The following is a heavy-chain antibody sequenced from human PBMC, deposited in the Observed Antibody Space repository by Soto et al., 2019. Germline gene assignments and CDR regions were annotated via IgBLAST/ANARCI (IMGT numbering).Heavy chain of an antibody. CDR2: IYYSGNT. Sequence: QLQLQESGPGLMKPSETLSLTCTVSGGSISSSNYYWGWIRQPPGKGLEWIGSIYYSGNTYYNPSLKSRVTMSVDTSKNQFSLKLSSVPAADTAVYYCARLGGYCSTTGCYGYYAMDVWGQGTTVTVSS. J-gene: IGHJ6*02. V-gene: IGHV4-39*01. CDR3: ARLGGYCSTTGCYGYYAMDV. D-gene: IGHD2-2*01. CDR1: GGSISSSNYY.